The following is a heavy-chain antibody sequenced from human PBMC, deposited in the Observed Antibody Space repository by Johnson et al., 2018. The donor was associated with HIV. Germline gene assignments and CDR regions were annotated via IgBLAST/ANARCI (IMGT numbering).Heavy chain of an antibody. D-gene: IGHD6-13*01. CDR2: IYSGGNT. V-gene: IGHV3-66*01. J-gene: IGHJ3*02. CDR3: ARDGESQQLPLGDALDI. CDR1: GFTVSSNY. Sequence: VQLVESGGGLVQSGGSLRLSCGASGFTVSSNYMNWVRQAPGKGLEWVSVIYSGGNTYYADSVKGRLTISRDNSKNTLYLQMNSLRAEDTAVYYCARDGESQQLPLGDALDIWGQGTMVTVSS.